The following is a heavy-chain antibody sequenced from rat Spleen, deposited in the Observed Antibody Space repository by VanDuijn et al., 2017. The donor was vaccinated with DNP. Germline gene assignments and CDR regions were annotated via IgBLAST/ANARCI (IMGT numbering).Heavy chain of an antibody. D-gene: IGHD4-3*01. V-gene: IGHV4-2*01. J-gene: IGHJ2*01. CDR1: GFNFNDYS. CDR3: LIWNSGHFDY. CDR2: ISTDSSRT. Sequence: EVQLVESGGGLVQPGRSMKLSCAASGFNFNDYSMGWVRQAPGKGLEGMGEISTDSSRTNYTPSLKDKFIMARDNAQNTLYLQMSRLGSADMATYYCLIWNSGHFDYWGQGVMVTVSS.